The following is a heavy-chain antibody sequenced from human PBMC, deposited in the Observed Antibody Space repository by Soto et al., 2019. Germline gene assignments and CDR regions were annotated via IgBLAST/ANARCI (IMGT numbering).Heavy chain of an antibody. J-gene: IGHJ4*02. V-gene: IGHV1-18*01. Sequence: ASVKVSCKASGYTFTNYNMNWVRQAPGQGLEWMGWISAYNGNTYYAQKFHGRVTLTTDTSTTTVYMELRSLRSDDTALYYCARQLATAFDYWGQGTLVTVSS. CDR3: ARQLATAFDY. CDR2: ISAYNGNT. D-gene: IGHD6-13*01. CDR1: GYTFTNYN.